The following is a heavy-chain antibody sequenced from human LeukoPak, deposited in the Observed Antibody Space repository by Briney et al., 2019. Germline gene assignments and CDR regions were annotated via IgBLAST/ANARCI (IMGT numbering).Heavy chain of an antibody. CDR1: GFSLSNYA. D-gene: IGHD2-2*01. CDR3: ARERDCGSASCVSYYFDY. J-gene: IGHJ4*02. V-gene: IGHV3-21*01. CDR2: ISSSSSYI. Sequence: GGSLRLSCVVSGFSLSNYAMDWVRQAPGKGLEWVSSISSSSSYIYYADSVRGRFTISRDNAKNSLYLQMNSLRAEDTAVYYCARERDCGSASCVSYYFDYWSQGTLVTVSS.